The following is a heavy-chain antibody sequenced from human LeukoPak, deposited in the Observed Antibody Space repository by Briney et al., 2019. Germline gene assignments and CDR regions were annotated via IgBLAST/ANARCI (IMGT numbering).Heavy chain of an antibody. CDR2: INHSGST. D-gene: IGHD4-11*01. Sequence: ETLSLTCAVYGGSFSGYYWSWIRQPPGKGLEWIGEINHSGSTNYNPSLKSRVTISVDTSKNQFSLKLSSVTAADTAVYYCARGGMTTVTNKYNWFDPWGQGTLVTVSS. CDR3: ARGGMTTVTNKYNWFDP. J-gene: IGHJ5*02. CDR1: GGSFSGYY. V-gene: IGHV4-34*01.